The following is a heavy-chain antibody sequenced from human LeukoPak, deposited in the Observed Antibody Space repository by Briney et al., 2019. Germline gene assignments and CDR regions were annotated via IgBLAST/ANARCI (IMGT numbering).Heavy chain of an antibody. D-gene: IGHD3-10*01. V-gene: IGHV1-18*01. J-gene: IGHJ5*02. Sequence: GASVKVSCKASGYTFTSYGISWVRQAPGQGLEWMGWISAYNGNTNYAQKLQGRVTMTTDTSTSTAYMELRSLRSDDTAVYYCARRAPGTMVRGVITDWFDPWGQGTLVTVSS. CDR2: ISAYNGNT. CDR3: ARRAPGTMVRGVITDWFDP. CDR1: GYTFTSYG.